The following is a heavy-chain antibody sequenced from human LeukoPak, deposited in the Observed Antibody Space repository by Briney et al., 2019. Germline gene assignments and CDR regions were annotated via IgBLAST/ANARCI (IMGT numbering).Heavy chain of an antibody. CDR3: AKDPFDY. CDR1: GFTFDDYA. V-gene: IGHV3-9*01. Sequence: GGSLRLSCAASGFTFDDYAMHWVRQAPGKGLEWVSGINWNSGSIGYADSVKGRFTISRDNAKNSLYLQMNSLRAEDTALYYCAKDPFDYWGQGTLVTVSS. CDR2: INWNSGSI. J-gene: IGHJ4*02.